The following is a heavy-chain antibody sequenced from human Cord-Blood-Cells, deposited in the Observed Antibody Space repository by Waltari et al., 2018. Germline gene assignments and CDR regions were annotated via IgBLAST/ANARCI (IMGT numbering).Heavy chain of an antibody. J-gene: IGHJ2*01. D-gene: IGHD3-3*01. CDR3: ARFLDPGSGKKWYFDL. CDR1: GYTFTSYD. CDR2: MNPNSGNT. V-gene: IGHV1-8*01. Sequence: QVQLVQSGAEVMKPGASVKVSCKASGYTFTSYDINWVRQATGQGLEWMRWMNPNSGNTGYAQKFQGRVTMTRNTSISTAYMELSSLRSEDTSVYYCARFLDPGSGKKWYFDLWGRGTLVTVSS.